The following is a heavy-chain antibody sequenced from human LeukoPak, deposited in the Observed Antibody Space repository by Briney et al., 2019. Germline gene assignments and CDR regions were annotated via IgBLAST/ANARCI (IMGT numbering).Heavy chain of an antibody. Sequence: SQTLSLTCAISGDXVSSNSAAWNWIRQSPSRGLEWLGRTCQRSKWYNDYALSVKSRITINPDTSKNQFSLQLNSVTPEDTAVYYCAREDCSGGSCYGGFDCWGQGTPVTVSS. J-gene: IGHJ4*02. D-gene: IGHD2-15*01. CDR1: GDXVSSNSAA. CDR3: AREDCSGGSCYGGFDC. V-gene: IGHV6-1*01. CDR2: TCQRSKWYN.